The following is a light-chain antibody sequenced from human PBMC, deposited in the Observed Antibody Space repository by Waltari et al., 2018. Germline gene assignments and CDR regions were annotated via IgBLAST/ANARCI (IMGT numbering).Light chain of an antibody. V-gene: IGKV2-28*01. CDR3: MEGLQSVT. J-gene: IGKJ5*01. Sequence: DIVMTQSPLTLPVTPGEPASISCSSSQSLLENNGYNYLDWYVQKPGQSPQLLIYLGSNRASGVPDRFSGSGSGTDFTLKISRVEAEDAGVYYCMEGLQSVTFGQGTRLEIK. CDR2: LGS. CDR1: QSLLENNGYNY.